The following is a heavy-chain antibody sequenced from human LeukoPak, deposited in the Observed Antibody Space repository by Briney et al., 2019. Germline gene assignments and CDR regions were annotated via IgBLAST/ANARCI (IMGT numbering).Heavy chain of an antibody. CDR3: ATSPFSYCSGGSCYQRAYYFDY. CDR1: GRTFSSFA. D-gene: IGHD2-15*01. V-gene: IGHV1-69*13. J-gene: IGHJ4*02. Sequence: SVKLSCKASGRTFSSFAISWVRQSPGQGLECRGGIIPIFGTANYAQKFQGRVTITADESTSTAYMELSSLRSEDTAVYYCATSPFSYCSGGSCYQRAYYFDYWGQGTLVTVSS. CDR2: IIPIFGTA.